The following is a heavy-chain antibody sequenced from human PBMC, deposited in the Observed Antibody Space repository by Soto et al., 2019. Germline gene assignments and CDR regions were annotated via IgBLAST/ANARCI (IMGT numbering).Heavy chain of an antibody. CDR3: ARSRANYYDSRGYYYSTFDY. CDR2: IIPMFGTA. J-gene: IGHJ4*01. V-gene: IGHV1-69*13. CDR1: GGTFSSYA. Sequence: VASVKVSCKTSGGTFSSYAISWVRQAPGQGLEWMGGIIPMFGTANYAQKFQGRVTITADESTSTAYMELSSLRSEDTAVYYCARSRANYYDSRGYYYSTFDYWG. D-gene: IGHD3-22*01.